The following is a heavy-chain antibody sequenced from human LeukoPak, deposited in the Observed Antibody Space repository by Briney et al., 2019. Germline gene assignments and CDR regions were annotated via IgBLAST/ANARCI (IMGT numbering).Heavy chain of an antibody. CDR1: GFTFSTYW. J-gene: IGHJ4*02. V-gene: IGHV3-7*01. CDR2: I. D-gene: IGHD6-6*01. CDR3: ARGGAARPDF. Sequence: PGGSLRLSCAASGFTFSTYWMNWFRQTPGKGLEWVAKIKGRFTISRDNAKNSLYLQMNSLRVEDTAVYYCARGGAARPDFWGQGTLVTVSS.